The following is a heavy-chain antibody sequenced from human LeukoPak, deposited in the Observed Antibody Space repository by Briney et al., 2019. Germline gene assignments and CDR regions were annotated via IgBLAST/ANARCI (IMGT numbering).Heavy chain of an antibody. V-gene: IGHV4-39*07. Sequence: SETLSLTCSVYGGSLSGYYWGWIRQPPGKGLEWIGSIYYSGSTYYNPSLKSRVTISVDTSKNQFSLKLSSVTAADTAVYYCARDRRQWEPGDYWGQGTLVTVSS. CDR3: ARDRRQWEPGDY. CDR2: IYYSGST. CDR1: GGSLSGYY. D-gene: IGHD1-26*01. J-gene: IGHJ4*02.